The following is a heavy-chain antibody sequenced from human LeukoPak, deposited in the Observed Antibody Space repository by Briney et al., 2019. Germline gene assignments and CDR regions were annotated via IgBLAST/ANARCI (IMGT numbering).Heavy chain of an antibody. J-gene: IGHJ4*02. V-gene: IGHV3-23*01. Sequence: GGSLRLSCAVSGLTFSTYAMTWVRQAPGKGLEWVSAICASGSCPFYADSVKGRFTISRDNSKSTLYLQMNSLRVEDTAVYYCAHLTTPGLVAYWGQGTLVTVSS. CDR3: AHLTTPGLVAY. D-gene: IGHD1-1*01. CDR2: ICASGSCP. CDR1: GLTFSTYA.